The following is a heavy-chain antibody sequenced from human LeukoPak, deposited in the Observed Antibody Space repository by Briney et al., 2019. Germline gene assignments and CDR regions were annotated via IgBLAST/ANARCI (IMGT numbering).Heavy chain of an antibody. V-gene: IGHV3-23*01. D-gene: IGHD4-17*01. CDR2: ISGSGGST. Sequence: GGSLRLSCAASGFTFSSYAMSWVRQAPGKGLEWVSAISGSGGSTYYADSVKGRFTISRDNSKNTLYLQMNSLRAEDTAVHYCAKATTVTRRYYFDYWGQGTLVTVSS. CDR3: AKATTVTRRYYFDY. J-gene: IGHJ4*02. CDR1: GFTFSSYA.